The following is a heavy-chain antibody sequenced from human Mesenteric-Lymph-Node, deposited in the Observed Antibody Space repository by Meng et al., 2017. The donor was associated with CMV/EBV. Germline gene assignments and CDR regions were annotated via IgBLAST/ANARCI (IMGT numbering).Heavy chain of an antibody. CDR1: GFTLSDHY. V-gene: IGHV3-72*01. CDR3: AIHNVLRFLEWPTRFRGYYGMDV. CDR2: SRVRVRTNPL. Sequence: GESLKISCAASGFTLSDHYMDWFRQAPGKGLEWVARSRVRVRTNPLEYAASVKGRFTISRDDSKNSFYLQMNSLKTEDTAVYYCAIHNVLRFLEWPTRFRGYYGMDVWGQGTTVTVSS. J-gene: IGHJ6*02. D-gene: IGHD3-3*01.